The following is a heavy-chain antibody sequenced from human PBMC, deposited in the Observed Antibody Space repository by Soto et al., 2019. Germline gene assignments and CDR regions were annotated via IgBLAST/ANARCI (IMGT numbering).Heavy chain of an antibody. CDR1: GFTFSSDG. J-gene: IGHJ6*02. D-gene: IGHD4-17*01. Sequence: KPGGSLRLSCAASGFTFSSDGMNWVRQAPGKGLEWVGLIKSKTDGGTTDYAAPVKGRFTISRDDSKNTLYLQMNSLKTEDTAVYYCTTADDYGDYQAFEYYYYYGMDVWGQGTTVTVSS. CDR3: TTADDYGDYQAFEYYYYYGMDV. CDR2: IKSKTDGGTT. V-gene: IGHV3-15*07.